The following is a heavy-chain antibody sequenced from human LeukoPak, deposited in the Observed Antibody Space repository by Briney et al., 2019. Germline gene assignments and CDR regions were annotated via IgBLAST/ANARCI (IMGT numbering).Heavy chain of an antibody. CDR2: ISFDAAKE. Sequence: GGSLRLSCAASGFTLSNYAMHWVRQAPGKGLEWVAVISFDAAKEYFGKSVKGRFTISRDNSKATLYLQMHRLRIEDTALYFCARFKVGTNTTQKNASDIWGRGTVVAVSS. V-gene: IGHV3-30*01. D-gene: IGHD1-1*01. J-gene: IGHJ3*02. CDR1: GFTLSNYA. CDR3: ARFKVGTNTTQKNASDI.